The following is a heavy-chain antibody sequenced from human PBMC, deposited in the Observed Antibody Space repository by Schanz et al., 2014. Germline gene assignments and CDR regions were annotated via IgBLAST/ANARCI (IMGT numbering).Heavy chain of an antibody. CDR1: GFPFSSYA. CDR2: LSGSGGST. J-gene: IGHJ4*02. D-gene: IGHD6-19*01. Sequence: EVQLLESGGGLVQPGGSLRLSCAASGFPFSSYAMSWVRQAPGKGLEWVSALSGSGGSTYYADSVKGRFAISRDNSKNTLYLQKSSLRAEDTAIYYCAKLSSSGRLAGYFDYWGQGALVTVSS. V-gene: IGHV3-23*01. CDR3: AKLSSSGRLAGYFDY.